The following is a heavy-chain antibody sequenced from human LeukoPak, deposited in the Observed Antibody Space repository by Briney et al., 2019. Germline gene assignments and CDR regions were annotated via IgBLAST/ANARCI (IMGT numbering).Heavy chain of an antibody. D-gene: IGHD5-18*01. CDR1: GVSINTCCYY. Sequence: SETLSLTCDVSGVSINTCCYYWTWIRQPPGQGLEWIVYKYYSGRTRYNSSLRSRLTISLDTSKNQFSLRLTSVTAADTAVYYCARGRSYGFDFDSWGPGTLVIVSS. J-gene: IGHJ4*02. CDR3: ARGRSYGFDFDS. V-gene: IGHV4-61*01. CDR2: KYYSGRT.